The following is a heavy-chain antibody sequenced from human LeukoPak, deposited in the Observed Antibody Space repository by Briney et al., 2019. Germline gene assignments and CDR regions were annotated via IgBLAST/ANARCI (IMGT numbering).Heavy chain of an antibody. CDR1: GGSISGYH. CDR3: AIRAREQRDSSPGNWLDP. D-gene: IGHD1/OR15-1a*01. V-gene: IGHV4-59*08. J-gene: IGHJ5*02. Sequence: KPSETLSLTCSVSGGSISGYHWSWIRQPPGKGLEWIGQTYYSGSSGTTNYNPSLKSRVTISVDTSRNHLSLNLRSVTAADTAVYYCAIRAREQRDSSPGNWLDPWGQGTLVTVSS. CDR2: TYYSGSSGTT.